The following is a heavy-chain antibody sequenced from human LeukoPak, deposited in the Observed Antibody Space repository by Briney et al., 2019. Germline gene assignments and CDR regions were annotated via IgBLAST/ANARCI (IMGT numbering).Heavy chain of an antibody. V-gene: IGHV3-21*01. Sequence: GGSLRLSCAASGFTFSSHSMNWVRQAPGKGLEWVSSISFSSSHIYYADSVKGRFTISRDNAKNSLYLQMNSLRAEDTADYYCARHYYASDAFDIWGQGTMVTVSS. CDR2: ISFSSSHI. CDR3: ARHYYASDAFDI. J-gene: IGHJ3*02. D-gene: IGHD3-10*01. CDR1: GFTFSSHS.